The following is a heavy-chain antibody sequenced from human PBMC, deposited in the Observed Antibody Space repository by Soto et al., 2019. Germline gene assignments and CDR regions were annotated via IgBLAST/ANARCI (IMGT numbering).Heavy chain of an antibody. CDR1: GFTFNIYG. V-gene: IGHV3-30*18. J-gene: IGHJ4*02. Sequence: GGSLRLSCAASGFTFNIYGMHWVRQAPDKGLEWVALISYDGSNQYYADSVKGRFTISRDNSKNALFLQMNSLRADDTAVYYCAKDQASGQGSFDSWGQGTLVTVSS. CDR3: AKDQASGQGSFDS. CDR2: ISYDGSNQ.